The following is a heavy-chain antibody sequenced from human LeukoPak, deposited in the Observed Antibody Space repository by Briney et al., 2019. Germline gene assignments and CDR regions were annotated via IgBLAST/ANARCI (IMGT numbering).Heavy chain of an antibody. V-gene: IGHV3-53*01. CDR1: GFTVSSNY. J-gene: IGHJ4*02. D-gene: IGHD6-13*01. Sequence: GGSLRHSCAGSGFTVSSNYMTWVRQAPGKGLEWVSVIYSDGRTYYADSVKGRFTISRDNSKNTVYLQMNSLRAEDTALYYCALAGYRSSGLGVWGRGTLVTVSS. CDR2: IYSDGRT. CDR3: ALAGYRSSGLGV.